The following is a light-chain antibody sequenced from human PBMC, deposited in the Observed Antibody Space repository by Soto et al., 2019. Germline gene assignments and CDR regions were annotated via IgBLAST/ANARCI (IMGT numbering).Light chain of an antibody. J-gene: IGLJ2*01. CDR1: SSDVGGYNY. Sequence: QSVLTQPASVSGSPGQSITISRTGTSSDVGGYNYVSWYQQHPGKAPKLMIYDVSNRPSGVSNRFSGSKSGNTASLTISGLQAEDEADYYCSSYTSSSTLEVVFGGGTQLTVL. V-gene: IGLV2-14*01. CDR3: SSYTSSSTLEVV. CDR2: DVS.